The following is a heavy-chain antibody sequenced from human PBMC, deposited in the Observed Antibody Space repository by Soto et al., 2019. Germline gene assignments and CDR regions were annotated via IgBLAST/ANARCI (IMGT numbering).Heavy chain of an antibody. V-gene: IGHV1-69*06. D-gene: IGHD3-22*01. CDR2: IIPIFGTA. CDR1: EDTFRNYA. J-gene: IGHJ2*01. CDR3: ASTKYDSSAYYYWYLGL. Sequence: QVELVQSGAEVKKPGSSVKVSCQASEDTFRNYAISWVRQAPGQGLEWMGGIIPIFGTANFAQKFQGRVTLTADTSAITVYLELSSLRSEYTAVYYCASTKYDSSAYYYWYLGLWGRGTLVTVSS.